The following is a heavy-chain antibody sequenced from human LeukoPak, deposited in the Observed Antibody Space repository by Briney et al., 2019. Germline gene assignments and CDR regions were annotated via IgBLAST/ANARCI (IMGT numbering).Heavy chain of an antibody. Sequence: GGSLRLSCAASGFTFSSSAMSWVRQAPGKGLEWVSGISGSGGSTYYADSVKGRFTISRDNSKNTLYLQMNSLRAEDTAIYYCARMIRDYGDSNWFDPWGQGTLVTVSS. CDR3: ARMIRDYGDSNWFDP. CDR1: GFTFSSSA. D-gene: IGHD4-17*01. J-gene: IGHJ5*02. CDR2: ISGSGGST. V-gene: IGHV3-23*01.